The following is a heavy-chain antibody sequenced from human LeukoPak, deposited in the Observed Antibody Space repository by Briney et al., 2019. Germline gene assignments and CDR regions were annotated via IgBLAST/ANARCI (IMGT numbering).Heavy chain of an antibody. V-gene: IGHV3-30*18. J-gene: IGHJ4*02. Sequence: PGRSLRLSCAASGFTFSNYAMHWVRQAPGKGLEWVAVISYDGSNKYYADSVKGRFTISRDNSKNTLYLQMNSLRPEDTAVYYCAKDGGLHLDYWGQGSLVTVSS. D-gene: IGHD3-3*01. CDR2: ISYDGSNK. CDR1: GFTFSNYA. CDR3: AKDGGLHLDY.